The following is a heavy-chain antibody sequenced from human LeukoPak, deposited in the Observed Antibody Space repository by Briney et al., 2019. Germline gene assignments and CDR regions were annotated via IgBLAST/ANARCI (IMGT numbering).Heavy chain of an antibody. D-gene: IGHD3-22*01. CDR3: AKDGLSLRPNYYDSSGYYY. Sequence: GGSLRLSCAASGFTFSSYAMSWVRQAPGKGLEWVSAISGSGGSTYYADSVKGRFTISRDNSKNTLYLQMNSLRAEDTAGYYCAKDGLSLRPNYYDSSGYYYWGQGTLVTVSS. CDR1: GFTFSSYA. CDR2: ISGSGGST. J-gene: IGHJ4*02. V-gene: IGHV3-23*01.